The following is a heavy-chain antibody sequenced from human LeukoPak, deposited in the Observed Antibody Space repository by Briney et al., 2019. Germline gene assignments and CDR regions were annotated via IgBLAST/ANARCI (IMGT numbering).Heavy chain of an antibody. CDR2: IYTSGST. CDR1: GGSISSYY. J-gene: IGHJ6*02. V-gene: IGHV4-4*07. CDR3: ARDREVRGGSGSYRHYYYGMDV. Sequence: RTSETLSLTCTVSGGSISSYYWSWIRQPAGKGLEWIGRIYTSGSTNYNPSLKSRVTMSVDTSKNQFSLKLSSVTAADTAVYYCARDREVRGGSGSYRHYYYGMDVWGQGTTVTVSS. D-gene: IGHD3-10*01.